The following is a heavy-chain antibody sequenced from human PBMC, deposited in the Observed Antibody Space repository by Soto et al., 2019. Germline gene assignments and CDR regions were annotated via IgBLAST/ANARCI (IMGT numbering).Heavy chain of an antibody. J-gene: IGHJ4*02. D-gene: IGHD3-22*01. CDR1: GGSISSSSYY. CDR3: ARSDSSGKD. V-gene: IGHV4-39*01. Sequence: LSLTCTVSGGSISSSSYYWGWIRQPPGKGLEWIGSIYYSGSTYYNPSLKSRVTISVDTSKNQFSLKLSSVTAADTAVYYCARSDSSGKDWGQGTLVTVSS. CDR2: IYYSGST.